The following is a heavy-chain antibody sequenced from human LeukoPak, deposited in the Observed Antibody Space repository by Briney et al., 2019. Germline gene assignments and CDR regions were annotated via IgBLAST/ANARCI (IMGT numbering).Heavy chain of an antibody. V-gene: IGHV4-34*01. CDR2: INHSGST. J-gene: IGHJ4*02. Sequence: SETLPLTCAVYGGSFSGYYWSWIRQPPGKGLEWIGEINHSGSTNYNPSLKSRVTISVDTSKNQFSLKLSSVTAADTAVYYCARENTGPFDYWGQGTLVTVSS. D-gene: IGHD2/OR15-2a*01. CDR3: ARENTGPFDY. CDR1: GGSFSGYY.